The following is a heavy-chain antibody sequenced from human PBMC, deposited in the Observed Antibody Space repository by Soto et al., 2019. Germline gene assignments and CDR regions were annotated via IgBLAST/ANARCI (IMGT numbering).Heavy chain of an antibody. D-gene: IGHD4-17*01. V-gene: IGHV3-33*01. CDR3: AREDGDYNYYYGMDV. J-gene: IGHJ6*02. CDR1: GFTFSSYG. CDR2: IWYDGSNK. Sequence: GGSLRLSCAASGFTFSSYGMHWVRQAPGKGLEWVAVIWYDGSNKYYADSVKGRFTISRDNSKNTLYLPMNSLRAEDTAVYYCAREDGDYNYYYGMDVWGQGTTVTVSS.